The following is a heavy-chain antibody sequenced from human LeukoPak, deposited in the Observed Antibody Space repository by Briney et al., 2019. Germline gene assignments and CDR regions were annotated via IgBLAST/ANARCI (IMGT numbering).Heavy chain of an antibody. CDR2: ISSSGSTI. Sequence: GGSLRLSCAASGFTFSDYYMSWIRQAPGKGLEWVSYISSSGSTIYYADSVEGRFTISRDNAKNSLYLQMNSLRAEDTAVYYCAREPPPDYGDYEDYWGQGTLVTVSS. V-gene: IGHV3-11*01. CDR1: GFTFSDYY. D-gene: IGHD4-17*01. CDR3: AREPPPDYGDYEDY. J-gene: IGHJ4*02.